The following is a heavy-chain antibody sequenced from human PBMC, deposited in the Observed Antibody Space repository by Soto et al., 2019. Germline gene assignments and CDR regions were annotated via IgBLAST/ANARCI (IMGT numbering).Heavy chain of an antibody. CDR3: AGGVDYGDYGGLGYYGMDV. CDR2: IIPIFGTA. CDR1: GGTFSSYA. V-gene: IGHV1-69*01. J-gene: IGHJ6*02. Sequence: QVQLVQSGAEVKKPGSSVKVSCKASGGTFSSYAISWVRQAPGQGLEWMGGIIPIFGTANYAQKFQGRVTITADESASTAYMELSSLRSEDTAVYYCAGGVDYGDYGGLGYYGMDVWGQGTTVTVSS. D-gene: IGHD4-17*01.